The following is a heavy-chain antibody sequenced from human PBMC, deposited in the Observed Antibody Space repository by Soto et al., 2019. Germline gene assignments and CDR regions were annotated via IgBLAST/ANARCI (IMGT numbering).Heavy chain of an antibody. CDR2: IKQDGSEK. J-gene: IGHJ4*02. Sequence: GGSLRLSCAASGFTFSSYWMSWVRQAPGKGLEWVANIKQDGSEKYYVDSVKGRFTISRDNAKNSLYLQMNSLRAEDTAVYYCARAFCSSTSCNDYWGQGTLVTVSS. CDR3: ARAFCSSTSCNDY. D-gene: IGHD2-2*01. V-gene: IGHV3-7*01. CDR1: GFTFSSYW.